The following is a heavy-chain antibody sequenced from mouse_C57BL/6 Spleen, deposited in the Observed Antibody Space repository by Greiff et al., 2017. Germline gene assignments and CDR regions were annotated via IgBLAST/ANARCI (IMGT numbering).Heavy chain of an antibody. J-gene: IGHJ2*01. CDR2: IDPSDSYT. Sequence: VQLQQSGAELVKPGASVKLSCKASGYTFTSYWMQWVKQRPGQGLEWIGEIDPSDSYTNYNQKFKGKATLTVDTSSSTAYMQLSSLTSEDSAVYYCARSLDSSGYSDYWGQGTTLTVSS. CDR1: GYTFTSYW. V-gene: IGHV1-50*01. D-gene: IGHD3-2*02. CDR3: ARSLDSSGYSDY.